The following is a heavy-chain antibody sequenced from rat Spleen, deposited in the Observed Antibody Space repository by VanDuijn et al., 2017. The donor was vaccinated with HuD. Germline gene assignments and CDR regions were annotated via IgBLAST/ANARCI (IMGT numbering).Heavy chain of an antibody. CDR3: ARRLYGYTDYFDY. J-gene: IGHJ2*01. D-gene: IGHD1-9*01. CDR1: GFTFDSFP. V-gene: IGHV5-46*01. Sequence: EVQLVESGGGLVQPGRSMILSCAASGFTFDSFPMAWVRQAPTKGLEWVATITTTGGNTYFRDSVKGRFTISRDNAKSTLSLQMDSLRSEDTATYYCARRLYGYTDYFDYWGQGVMVTVSS. CDR2: ITTTGGNT.